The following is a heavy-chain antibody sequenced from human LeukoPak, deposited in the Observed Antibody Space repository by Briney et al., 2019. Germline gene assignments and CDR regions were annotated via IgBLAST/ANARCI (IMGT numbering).Heavy chain of an antibody. Sequence: SETLSLTCTVSGVSVSSGGYYWSWIRQPPGKGLEWIGYIYYSGSTNYNPSLMSRVTISRDTSKNQFSLKLSSLTAADTAVYYCAREAPYWYFDLWGRGTLVTVSS. J-gene: IGHJ2*01. CDR2: IYYSGST. V-gene: IGHV4-61*08. CDR3: AREAPYWYFDL. CDR1: GVSVSSGGYY.